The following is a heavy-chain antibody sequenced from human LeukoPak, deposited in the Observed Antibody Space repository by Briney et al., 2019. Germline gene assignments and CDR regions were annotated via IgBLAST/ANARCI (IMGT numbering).Heavy chain of an antibody. CDR3: ARMWFGESVSHFDY. V-gene: IGHV1-2*02. CDR2: INPNSGGT. J-gene: IGHJ4*02. CDR1: GYTFTGYY. Sequence: ASVKVSCKASGYTFTGYYMHWVRQAPGQGLEWMGWINPNSGGTNYAQKFQGRATMTRDTSISTAYMELSRLRSDDTAVYYCARMWFGESVSHFDYWGQGTLVTVSS. D-gene: IGHD3-10*01.